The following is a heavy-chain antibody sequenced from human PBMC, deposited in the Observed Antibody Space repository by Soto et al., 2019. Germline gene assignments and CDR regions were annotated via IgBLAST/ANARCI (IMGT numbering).Heavy chain of an antibody. V-gene: IGHV3-7*01. Sequence: EVQLVESGGGLVQPGGSLRLSCTASGFTFSSYWMSWVRQAPGKGLEWVANIKHDGSEKNYVDSVKGRFTISTDNAKNSVFLQRNSLSAKGTAVYAGSWRGSRRTNYYYCARDYWGQGTPVTVSS. J-gene: IGHJ4*02. CDR3: SWRGSRRTNYYYCARDY. D-gene: IGHD3-16*01. CDR1: GFTFSSYW. CDR2: IKHDGSEK.